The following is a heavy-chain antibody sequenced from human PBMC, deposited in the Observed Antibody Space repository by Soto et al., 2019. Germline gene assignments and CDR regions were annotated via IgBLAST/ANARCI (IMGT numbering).Heavy chain of an antibody. CDR3: ARGSGSLYYFDF. V-gene: IGHV3-53*01. J-gene: IGHJ4*02. CDR1: GFSVSTNY. D-gene: IGHD1-26*01. CDR2: IYSGGST. Sequence: PGGSLRLSCAASGFSVSTNYMTWVRQAPGKGLEWVSVIYSGGSTYYADSVKGRFTISRDNSKNTLHLQMNSLRAEDTAVYYCARGSGSLYYFDFWGRGNLVTVSS.